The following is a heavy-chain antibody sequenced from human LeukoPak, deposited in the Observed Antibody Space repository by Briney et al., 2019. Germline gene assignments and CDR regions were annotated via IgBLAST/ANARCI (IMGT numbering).Heavy chain of an antibody. D-gene: IGHD2-2*01. J-gene: IGHJ4*02. Sequence: ASVKVSCKASGYTFTSYAMHWVRQAPGQRLEWMGWINAGNSNTKYSQKFQGRVTITRDTSASTAYMELSSLRSEDTAVYYCARRVFCSSTSCCEPFDYWGQGTLVTVSS. CDR2: INAGNSNT. CDR1: GYTFTSYA. CDR3: ARRVFCSSTSCCEPFDY. V-gene: IGHV1-3*01.